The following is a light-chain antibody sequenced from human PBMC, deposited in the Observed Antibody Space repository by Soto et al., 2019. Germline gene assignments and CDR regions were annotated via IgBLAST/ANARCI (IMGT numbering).Light chain of an antibody. CDR2: DVS. J-gene: IGKJ5*01. CDR1: QDIRGA. CDR3: QHFITYPIT. V-gene: IGKV1-13*02. Sequence: AIQLTQSPSSLSASVGDRVTITCRASQDIRGALAWYQQKPGKAPKFLIFDVSTLQSGVPSRFSGSGSGSDCTLTMSSLQPEDFGPYYCQHFITYPITFGQGPRLEIK.